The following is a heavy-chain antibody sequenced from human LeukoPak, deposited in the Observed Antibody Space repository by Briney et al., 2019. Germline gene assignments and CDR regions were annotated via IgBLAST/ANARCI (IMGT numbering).Heavy chain of an antibody. D-gene: IGHD6-13*01. CDR1: GGSISTNY. V-gene: IGHV4-39*02. CDR2: IYYSGST. CDR3: ARRDGGGSSTWYRLGWDFDY. Sequence: SETLSLTCTVSGGSISTNYWGWIRQPPGKGLEWIGSIYYSGSTYYNPSLKSRVTMSVDTSNNHFSLKLSSVTAADTAVYYCARRDGGGSSTWYRLGWDFDYWGQGTLVTVSS. J-gene: IGHJ4*02.